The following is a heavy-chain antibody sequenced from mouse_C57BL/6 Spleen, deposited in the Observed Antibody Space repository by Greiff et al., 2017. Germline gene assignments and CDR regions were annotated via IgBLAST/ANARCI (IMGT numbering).Heavy chain of an antibody. J-gene: IGHJ4*01. CDR3: ARLLRMDY. Sequence: EVKLVESGGGLVKPGGSLKLSCAASGFTFSDYGMHWVRQAPEKGLEWVAYISSGSSTIYYADTVKGRFTISRDNAKNTLFLQMTSLRSEDTAMYYCARLLRMDYWGQGTSVTGSS. CDR2: ISSGSSTI. CDR1: GFTFSDYG. V-gene: IGHV5-17*01. D-gene: IGHD2-3*01.